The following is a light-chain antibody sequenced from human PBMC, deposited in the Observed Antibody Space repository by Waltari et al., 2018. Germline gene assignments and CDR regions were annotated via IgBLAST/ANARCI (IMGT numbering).Light chain of an antibody. Sequence: SFELSQPPSVSMSPGQTASITCSGDILGNKYASWYQHKPGQSPLLVIYQDTKRPSGVPERFSGSKSGNAATLTISGTQGMDEADYYCQALGTGAWVFGGGTKLTVL. CDR3: QALGTGAWV. CDR2: QDT. J-gene: IGLJ3*02. V-gene: IGLV3-1*01. CDR1: ILGNKY.